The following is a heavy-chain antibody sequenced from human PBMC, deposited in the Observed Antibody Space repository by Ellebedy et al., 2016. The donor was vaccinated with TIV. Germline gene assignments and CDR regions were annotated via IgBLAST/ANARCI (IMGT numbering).Heavy chain of an antibody. Sequence: GESLKISCKASGYIFTNYWIGWVRQIPGKGLEWMGMVYGGDSDTRYSPSFQGQVTMSADKSINTAYLQWRSLKASDTATYYCARQPNMMDVWGQGTTVTVSS. CDR3: ARQPNMMDV. J-gene: IGHJ6*02. V-gene: IGHV5-51*01. D-gene: IGHD4/OR15-4a*01. CDR2: VYGGDSDT. CDR1: GYIFTNYW.